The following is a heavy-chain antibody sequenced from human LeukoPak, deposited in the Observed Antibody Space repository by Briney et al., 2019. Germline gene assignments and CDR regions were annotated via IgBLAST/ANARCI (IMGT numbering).Heavy chain of an antibody. V-gene: IGHV1-69*13. J-gene: IGHJ5*02. CDR3: ARSIAAAGINWFDP. CDR2: IIPIFGTA. D-gene: IGHD6-13*01. CDR1: GGTFSSYA. Sequence: SVKVSCKASGGTFSSYAISWVRQAPGQGLEWMGGIIPIFGTANYAQKFQGRVTITADESTSTAYMELSSLRSEDTAVYYCARSIAAAGINWFDPWGQGTLVTVSS.